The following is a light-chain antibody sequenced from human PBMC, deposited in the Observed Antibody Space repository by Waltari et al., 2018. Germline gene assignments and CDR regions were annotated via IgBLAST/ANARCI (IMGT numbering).Light chain of an antibody. CDR3: NSRDRSGNHLGV. CDR2: GKD. CDR1: SLRGYF. Sequence: SSELTQDPAVSVALGQTVRITCQGDSLRGYFASWPQQKPGQAPLLVIYGKDSRPAGIPDRFSGSSSGNTASLTITGAQAEDEADYYCNSRDRSGNHLGVFGTGTKVTVL. J-gene: IGLJ1*01. V-gene: IGLV3-19*01.